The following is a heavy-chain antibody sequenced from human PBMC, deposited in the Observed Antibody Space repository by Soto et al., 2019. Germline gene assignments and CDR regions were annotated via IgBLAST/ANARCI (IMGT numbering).Heavy chain of an antibody. D-gene: IGHD2-2*01. CDR2: INHSGST. J-gene: IGHJ6*03. CDR3: ARDRYCSSTSCYVNYYYYYMDV. Sequence: TSETLSLTCAVYGGSFSGYYLSWIRQPPGKGLEWIGEINHSGSTNYNPSLKSRVTISVDTSKNQFSLKLSSVTAADTAVYYCARDRYCSSTSCYVNYYYYYMDVWGKGTTVTVSS. V-gene: IGHV4-34*01. CDR1: GGSFSGYY.